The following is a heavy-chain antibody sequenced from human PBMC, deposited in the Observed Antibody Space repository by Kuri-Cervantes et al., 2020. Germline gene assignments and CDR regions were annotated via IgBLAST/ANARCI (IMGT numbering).Heavy chain of an antibody. J-gene: IGHJ6*03. Sequence: SVKVSCKASGDTFSSYAISWVRQAPGQGLEWMGGIIPIFGTANYAQKFQGRVTITTDESTSTAYMELSSLRSEDTAVYYGARVGSGYDIHYYYYKDVWGKGTTVTVSS. CDR3: ARVGSGYDIHYYYYKDV. CDR1: GDTFSSYA. V-gene: IGHV1-69*05. D-gene: IGHD5-12*01. CDR2: IIPIFGTA.